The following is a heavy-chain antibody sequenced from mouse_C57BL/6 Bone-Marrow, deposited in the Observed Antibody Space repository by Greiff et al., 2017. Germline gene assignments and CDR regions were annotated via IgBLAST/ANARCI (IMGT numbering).Heavy chain of an antibody. Sequence: QVQLKESGAELARPGASVKLSCKASGYTFTSYGISWVKQRTGQGLEWIGEIYPRSGNTYYNEKFKGKATLTADKSSSTAYMELRSLTSEDSAVXFCARWSRFAYWGQGTLVTVSA. CDR2: IYPRSGNT. V-gene: IGHV1-81*01. CDR3: ARWSRFAY. J-gene: IGHJ3*01. CDR1: GYTFTSYG.